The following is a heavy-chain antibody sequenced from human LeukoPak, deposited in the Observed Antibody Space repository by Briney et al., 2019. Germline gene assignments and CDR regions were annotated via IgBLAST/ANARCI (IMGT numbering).Heavy chain of an antibody. CDR2: IHYTGST. CDR1: GGSIYRGDYY. V-gene: IGHV4-39*07. Sequence: SETLSLTCTVSGGSIYRGDYYWGWVRQPPGKGLECIASIHYTGSTYYDPSLKSRVTLSVDTSKNQFSLNLYSVTAADTAIYYCARHPIERSLGGVPDWLDPWGQGTLVTVSS. CDR3: ARHPIERSLGGVPDWLDP. J-gene: IGHJ5*02. D-gene: IGHD3-3*01.